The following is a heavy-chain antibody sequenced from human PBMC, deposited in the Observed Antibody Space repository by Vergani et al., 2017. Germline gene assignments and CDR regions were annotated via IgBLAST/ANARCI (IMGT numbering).Heavy chain of an antibody. CDR1: GFTSSYYG. CDR3: ATKSGGKPGCQIGYFRE. D-gene: IGHD2-15*01. Sequence: QVHLVESGGGVVQPGRSLRLSCVVSGFTSSYYGMHWVRQAPGKGLEWVAVISYDGTQKYYADSVKGRFTISRDNSKSTLYLQMNSLRTEDTAVYYCATKSGGKPGCQIGYFREWGQGTLVTVSS. V-gene: IGHV3-30*03. CDR2: ISYDGTQK. J-gene: IGHJ1*01.